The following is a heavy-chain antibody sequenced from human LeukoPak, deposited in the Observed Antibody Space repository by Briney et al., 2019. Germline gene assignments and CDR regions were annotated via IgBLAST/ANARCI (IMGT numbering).Heavy chain of an antibody. D-gene: IGHD3-22*01. V-gene: IGHV4-59*08. CDR2: IYYSGST. CDR3: ARQWGYYDSSGYDY. Sequence: SETLSLTCTVSGGSISSYYWSWIRQPPGKGLEWIGYIYYSGSTNYNPSLKSRVTISVDTSKNQFSLKLSSVTAADTAVYYCARQWGYYDSSGYDYWGQGTLVTVSS. CDR1: GGSISSYY. J-gene: IGHJ4*02.